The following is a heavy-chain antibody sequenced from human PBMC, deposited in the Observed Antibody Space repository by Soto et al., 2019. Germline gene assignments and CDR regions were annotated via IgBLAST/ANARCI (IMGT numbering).Heavy chain of an antibody. J-gene: IGHJ4*02. CDR3: ARDVPISAKNSGSSLEY. D-gene: IGHD1-26*01. CDR1: GYTFTSYA. Sequence: QVQLVQSGAEEKKPGASVKVSCKASGYTFTSYAMHWVRQAPGQRLEWMGWINAGNGNTKYSQKFQGRVTITRDTSASTAYMELSSLRSEDTAVYYCARDVPISAKNSGSSLEYWGQGTLVTVSS. V-gene: IGHV1-3*05. CDR2: INAGNGNT.